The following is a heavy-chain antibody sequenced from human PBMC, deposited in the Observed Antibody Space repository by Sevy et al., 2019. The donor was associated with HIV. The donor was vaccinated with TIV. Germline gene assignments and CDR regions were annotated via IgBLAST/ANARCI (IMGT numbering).Heavy chain of an antibody. CDR1: GYTFTSYD. Sequence: ASVKVSCKASGYTFTSYDINWVRQATGQGLEWMGWLNPNSGNTGYAQKFQGRVTMTRNTSISTAYMELSSLRSEDTAVYYCARGCLCDYKSFDYWGQGTLVTVSS. D-gene: IGHD4-17*01. CDR2: LNPNSGNT. J-gene: IGHJ4*02. CDR3: ARGCLCDYKSFDY. V-gene: IGHV1-8*01.